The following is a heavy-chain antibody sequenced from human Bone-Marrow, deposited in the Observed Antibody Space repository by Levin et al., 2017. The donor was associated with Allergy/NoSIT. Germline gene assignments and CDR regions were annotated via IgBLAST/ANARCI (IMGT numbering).Heavy chain of an antibody. D-gene: IGHD2-2*01. CDR3: AKDLSAVPAANYYYAMDV. Sequence: GESLKISCAASGFTFSSYAMNWVRQAPGKGLEWVSGTSDSGGSTYYADSVKGRFTISRDNSKNTLYLQVNSLRAEDTSLYYCAKDLSAVPAANYYYAMDVWGPGTTVTVSS. CDR1: GFTFSSYA. J-gene: IGHJ6*02. CDR2: TSDSGGST. V-gene: IGHV3-23*01.